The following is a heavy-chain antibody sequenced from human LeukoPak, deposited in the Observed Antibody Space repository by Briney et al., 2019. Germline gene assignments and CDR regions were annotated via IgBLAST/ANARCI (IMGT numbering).Heavy chain of an antibody. CDR2: IYYGGST. CDR1: GASISSGGYY. V-gene: IGHV4-31*03. D-gene: IGHD3-10*01. Sequence: SQTLSLTCTVSGASISSGGYYWSWIRQHPGKGLEWIGYIYYGGSTYYNPSLKSRITISVDTSKNQFSQELSSVTAADTAVYYLSETDCVVRGYYFDYWGQGIMVTVSS. CDR3: SETDCVVRGYYFDY. J-gene: IGHJ4*02.